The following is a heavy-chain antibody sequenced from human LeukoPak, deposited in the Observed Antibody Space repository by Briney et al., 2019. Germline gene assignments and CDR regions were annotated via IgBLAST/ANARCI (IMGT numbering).Heavy chain of an antibody. CDR3: AKGSGYFDY. D-gene: IGHD1-26*01. V-gene: IGHV3-23*01. J-gene: IGHJ4*02. Sequence: GGSLRLSCAASGFTFTTYAISWVRQAPGKGLEWVSGISGSGGSTYYADSVKGRFTISRDNSKNTLYLQMNSLRAEDTAVYYCAKGSGYFDYWGQGTLVTVSS. CDR1: GFTFTTYA. CDR2: ISGSGGST.